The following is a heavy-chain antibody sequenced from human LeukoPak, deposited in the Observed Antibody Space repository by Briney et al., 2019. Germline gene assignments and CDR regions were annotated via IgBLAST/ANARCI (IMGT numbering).Heavy chain of an antibody. CDR3: AKYLIGYCSSTSCYDKN. CDR1: GFTFSSYG. Sequence: GGSLRLYCAASGFTFSSYGMHWVRQAPGKGVGGGAGISNDVSNKYYADSAKRRFTISRDNSKNTLYLQINSLRAEDTAVYHCAKYLIGYCSSTSCYDKNWGQGTLVTVSS. J-gene: IGHJ4*02. V-gene: IGHV3-30*18. D-gene: IGHD2-2*01. CDR2: ISNDVSNK.